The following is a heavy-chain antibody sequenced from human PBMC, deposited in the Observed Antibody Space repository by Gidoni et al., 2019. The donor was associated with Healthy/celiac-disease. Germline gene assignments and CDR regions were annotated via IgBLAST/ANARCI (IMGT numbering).Heavy chain of an antibody. CDR2: IYWNDDK. CDR3: AHRYDFWSVFDY. D-gene: IGHD3-3*01. CDR1: GFSPITSGVG. V-gene: IGHV2-5*01. J-gene: IGHJ4*02. Sequence: QITLKESGPTLVQPTQTLTLTCTFSGFSPITSGVGVVWIRQPPGKALEWLALIYWNDDKRYSPSLKSRLTITKDTSKNQVVLTMTNMDPVDTATYYCAHRYDFWSVFDYWGQGTLVTVSS.